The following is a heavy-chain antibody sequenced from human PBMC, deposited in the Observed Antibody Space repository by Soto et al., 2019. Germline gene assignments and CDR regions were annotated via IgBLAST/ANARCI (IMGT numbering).Heavy chain of an antibody. CDR2: MNLDTGGT. CDR3: ARDGNFAFRGYSFGFDF. J-gene: IGHJ4*02. V-gene: IGHV1-2*06. Sequence: QVQLVQSGAEVKKPGASVRVSCKASGYRFTNFYIHWVRQAPGQGLECMGRMNLDTGGTTYAQKFQGRVTMTRDTSINTAYMEVTNLESDDTAIYYCARDGNFAFRGYSFGFDFWGQGTLVTVSS. CDR1: GYRFTNFY. D-gene: IGHD5-18*01.